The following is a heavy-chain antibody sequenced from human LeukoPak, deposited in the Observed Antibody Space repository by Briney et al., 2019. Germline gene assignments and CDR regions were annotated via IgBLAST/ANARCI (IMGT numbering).Heavy chain of an antibody. Sequence: ASVKVSCKASGYTFTNYALHWVRQAPGQRLEWMGWINAGNGNTKYSQKFQGRVTITRDTSASTAYMELSSLRSEDTAVYYCARAGSGRSFDYWGQGTLVTVSS. D-gene: IGHD6-19*01. V-gene: IGHV1-3*01. CDR2: INAGNGNT. CDR3: ARAGSGRSFDY. J-gene: IGHJ4*02. CDR1: GYTFTNYA.